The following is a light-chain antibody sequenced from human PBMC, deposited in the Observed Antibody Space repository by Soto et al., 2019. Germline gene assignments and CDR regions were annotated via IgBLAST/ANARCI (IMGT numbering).Light chain of an antibody. J-gene: IGLJ2*01. V-gene: IGLV2-14*01. CDR2: DVS. CDR3: SSYTSNSTVV. Sequence: QSALTQPASVSGSPGQSITISCTGTSSDVGGYNYVSWYQQHPGKAPKLMIYDVSNRPSGVSNRFSGSKSGNTASLTISGLQAEEEADYYCSSYTSNSTVVFGGGTKLTVL. CDR1: SSDVGGYNY.